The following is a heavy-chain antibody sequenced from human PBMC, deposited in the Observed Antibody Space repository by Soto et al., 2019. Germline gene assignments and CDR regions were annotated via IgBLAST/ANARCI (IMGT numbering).Heavy chain of an antibody. D-gene: IGHD3-3*01. Sequence: QVQLVQSGAEVKKPGSSVKVSCKASRDTFSKYALSWVRQAPGHGLEWMGGIIPISDTRNYAQKFQGRVTISAEKSTGTVYMELTSLRSEDTAVYYCTRFAERSGYFDSWGQGTLVTVSS. CDR1: RDTFSKYA. CDR3: TRFAERSGYFDS. CDR2: IIPISDTR. J-gene: IGHJ4*02. V-gene: IGHV1-69*06.